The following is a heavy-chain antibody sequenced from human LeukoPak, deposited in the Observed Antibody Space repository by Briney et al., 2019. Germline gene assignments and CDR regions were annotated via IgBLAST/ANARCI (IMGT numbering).Heavy chain of an antibody. V-gene: IGHV4-4*07. Sequence: SETLSLTCTVSGGSFSTYFWNWIRQPAGKGLEWIGRISTSGSTNYNPSLKSRVTMSVGTSKNQFSLSLRSVTAADTAVYYCARDDRVEGGENWFDPWGQGTLVTVSS. J-gene: IGHJ5*02. CDR3: ARDDRVEGGENWFDP. CDR2: ISTSGST. CDR1: GGSFSTYF. D-gene: IGHD3-10*01.